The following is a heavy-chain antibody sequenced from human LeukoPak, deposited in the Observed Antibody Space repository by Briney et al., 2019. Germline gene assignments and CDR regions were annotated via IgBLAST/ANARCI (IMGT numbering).Heavy chain of an antibody. CDR2: IYPGDSDT. CDR1: GYSFTSYW. V-gene: IGHV5-51*01. D-gene: IGHD2-21*01. CDR3: ARSEGCRGGDLAY. J-gene: IGHJ4*02. Sequence: GESLKISCKGSGYSFTSYWIGWVRQMPGKGLEWMGIIYPGDSDTRYSPSFQGQVTISADKSISTAYLRWSSLKASDTAMHYCARSEGCRGGDLAYWGQGTLVTVSS.